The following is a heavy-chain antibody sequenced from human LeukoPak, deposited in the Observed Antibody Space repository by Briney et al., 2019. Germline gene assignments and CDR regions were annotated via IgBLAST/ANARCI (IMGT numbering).Heavy chain of an antibody. V-gene: IGHV4-31*03. CDR2: IYYSGST. Sequence: SETLSLTCTVSGGSISSGGYYWSWIRQHPGKGLEWIGYIYYSGSTYYNPSLKSRVTISVDTSKNQFSLKLSPVTAADTAVYYCARDTNYYGMDVWGQGTTVTVSS. CDR1: GGSISSGGYY. J-gene: IGHJ6*02. D-gene: IGHD3-3*01. CDR3: ARDTNYYGMDV.